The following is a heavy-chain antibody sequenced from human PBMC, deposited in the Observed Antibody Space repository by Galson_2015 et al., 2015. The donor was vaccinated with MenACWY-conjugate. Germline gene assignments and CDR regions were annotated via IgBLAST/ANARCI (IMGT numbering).Heavy chain of an antibody. CDR3: LRPGYNNYDMDV. D-gene: IGHD1-1*01. J-gene: IGHJ6*02. V-gene: IGHV5-10-1*01. CDR1: GYNFTSYW. Sequence: QSGAEVKKPGESARISCKGSGYNFTSYWINWVRQMPGKGLEWMGRIDPSDSRTNYSPSFQGHVTISADKSITTAYLQWSSLKAADTARYYCLRPGYNNYDMDVWGQGTTVTVSS. CDR2: IDPSDSRT.